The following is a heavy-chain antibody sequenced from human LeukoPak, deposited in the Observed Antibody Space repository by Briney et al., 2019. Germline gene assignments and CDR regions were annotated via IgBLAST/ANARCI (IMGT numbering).Heavy chain of an antibody. CDR1: GFTFSSYS. CDR2: ISSSSSTI. D-gene: IGHD6-13*01. CDR3: ARGCSWSPINWFDP. J-gene: IGHJ5*02. V-gene: IGHV3-48*01. Sequence: GGSLRLSCAASGFTFSSYSMNWVRQAPGKGLEWVSYISSSSSTIYYADSVKGRFTISRDNAKNSLYLQMNSLRAEDTAVYYCARGCSWSPINWFDPWGQGTLVTVSS.